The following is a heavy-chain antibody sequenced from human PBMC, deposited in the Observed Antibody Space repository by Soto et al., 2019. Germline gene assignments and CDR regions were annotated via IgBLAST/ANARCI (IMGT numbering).Heavy chain of an antibody. CDR1: GFTFSSYA. J-gene: IGHJ5*02. CDR3: ATPPELWSLTPYGGFDP. V-gene: IGHV3-23*01. CDR2: ITSGYST. Sequence: EVQVLESGGGLVQPGGSLRLSCAASGFTFSSYAMSWVRQAPGKGLEWVSSITSGYSTYYADSVKGRFTISRDNPKNTVYLHMNSLRAEDTAVYYCATPPELWSLTPYGGFDPWGQGTLVTVSS. D-gene: IGHD5-18*01.